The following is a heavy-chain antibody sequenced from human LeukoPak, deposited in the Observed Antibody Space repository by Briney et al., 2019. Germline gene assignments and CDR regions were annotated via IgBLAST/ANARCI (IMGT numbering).Heavy chain of an antibody. Sequence: GGSLRLSCAASGFTVSNNYMSWVRQAPGKGLEWVANVKQDGSKKHYVDSVKGRFTISRDNTENSLHLQMNSLRAEDTAVYYCARDKYCSNSYCPASWFDPWGQGTLVTVSS. J-gene: IGHJ5*02. CDR3: ARDKYCSNSYCPASWFDP. CDR2: VKQDGSKK. D-gene: IGHD2-15*01. CDR1: GFTVSNNY. V-gene: IGHV3-7*01.